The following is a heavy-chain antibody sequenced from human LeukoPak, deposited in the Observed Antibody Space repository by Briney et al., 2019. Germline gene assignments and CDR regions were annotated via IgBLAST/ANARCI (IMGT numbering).Heavy chain of an antibody. CDR1: GFNFSIYP. Sequence: GGSLRLSCTTSGFNFSIYPMTWVRQAPGKGLEWVSAISGSGGSTYYADSVKGRFTISRDNSKNTLYLQMNSLGVEDTAVYYCAKGTFDWSFPLYFDSWGQGILVTVSS. CDR3: AKGTFDWSFPLYFDS. V-gene: IGHV3-23*01. J-gene: IGHJ4*02. CDR2: ISGSGGST. D-gene: IGHD3-9*01.